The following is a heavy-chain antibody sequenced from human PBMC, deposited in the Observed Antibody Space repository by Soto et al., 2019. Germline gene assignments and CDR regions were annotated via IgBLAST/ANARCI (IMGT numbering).Heavy chain of an antibody. V-gene: IGHV1-3*01. Sequence: ASVKVSCKASGYTFTIYAMHWVRQAPGQRLEWMGWINAGNGNTKYSQKFQGRVTMTTDTSTSTAYMELRSLRSDDTAVYYCARDLSYGLCDYWGQGTLVTVSS. CDR1: GYTFTIYA. D-gene: IGHD5-18*01. CDR2: INAGNGNT. CDR3: ARDLSYGLCDY. J-gene: IGHJ4*02.